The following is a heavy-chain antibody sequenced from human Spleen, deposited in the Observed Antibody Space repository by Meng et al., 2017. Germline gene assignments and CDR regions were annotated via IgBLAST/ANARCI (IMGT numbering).Heavy chain of an antibody. CDR2: ISTDGTTT. J-gene: IGHJ1*01. CDR1: GFTFSSYW. Sequence: GGSLRLSCAASGFTFSSYWMHWVRQAPGKGLVWVSRISTDGTTTTYADSVKGRFTISRDNAKNTLYLQMNSLRVEDTAVYYCARAGSGWYDEYFQHWGQGTLVTVSS. CDR3: ARAGSGWYDEYFQH. D-gene: IGHD6-19*01. V-gene: IGHV3-74*01.